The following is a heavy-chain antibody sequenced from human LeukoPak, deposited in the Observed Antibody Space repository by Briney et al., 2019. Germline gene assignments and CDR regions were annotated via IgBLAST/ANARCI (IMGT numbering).Heavy chain of an antibody. CDR1: GLTVSSNY. CDR2: IYSGGST. D-gene: IGHD4-23*01. Sequence: GGSLRLSCAASGLTVSSNYMSWVRQAPGKGLEWVSVIYSGGSTYYADSVKGRFIISRDNSKNTLYLQMNSLRVEDTAVYYCARRPDYGGTPTFDYWGQVTLVTVSS. V-gene: IGHV3-66*01. CDR3: ARRPDYGGTPTFDY. J-gene: IGHJ4*02.